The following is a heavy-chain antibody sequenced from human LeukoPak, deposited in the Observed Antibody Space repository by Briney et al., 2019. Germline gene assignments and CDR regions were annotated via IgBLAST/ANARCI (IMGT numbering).Heavy chain of an antibody. J-gene: IGHJ4*02. Sequence: GGSLRLSCAASGFIVSNNYMSWVRQAPGKGLEWFSAMFSGGNTYYADSVKGRFIISRDDSKNTVYLQMTSLRVEDTAVYYCASRETSGWYAYWGQGTLVTVSS. CDR1: GFIVSNNY. V-gene: IGHV3-53*01. D-gene: IGHD6-19*01. CDR2: MFSGGNT. CDR3: ASRETSGWYAY.